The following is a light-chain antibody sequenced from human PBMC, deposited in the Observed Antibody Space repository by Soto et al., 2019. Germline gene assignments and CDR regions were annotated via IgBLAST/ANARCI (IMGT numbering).Light chain of an antibody. CDR1: QSVSSTY. CDR2: GAS. V-gene: IGKV3-20*01. Sequence: EIVLTQSPGTLSLSPGERATLSCRASQSVSSTYLAWYQQKPGQAPGLLLYGASNSGSGIPGGFAGCGSGTDFTLTISRLEPEDFAVYFCEQYCSSPPTFGGGTKVEIK. CDR3: EQYCSSPPT. J-gene: IGKJ4*01.